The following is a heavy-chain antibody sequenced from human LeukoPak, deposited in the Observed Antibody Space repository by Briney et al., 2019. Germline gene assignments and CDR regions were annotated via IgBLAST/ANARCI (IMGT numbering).Heavy chain of an antibody. CDR2: IRYDGTKS. CDR1: GFTFSNFA. CDR3: AKEPKQWLGAFEI. V-gene: IGHV3-30*02. J-gene: IGHJ3*02. Sequence: PGGSLRLSCAASGFTFSNFAMHWVRQAPGEGPEWVALIRYDGTKSFYADSVQGRFTISRDNSRNTLSLQMNSLRGDDTAVYYCAKEPKQWLGAFEIWGQGALVTVSS. D-gene: IGHD6-19*01.